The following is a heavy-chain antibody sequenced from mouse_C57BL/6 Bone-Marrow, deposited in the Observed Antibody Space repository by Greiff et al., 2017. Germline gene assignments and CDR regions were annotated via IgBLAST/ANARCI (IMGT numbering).Heavy chain of an antibody. Sequence: EVQLQQSGPELVKPGASVKISCKASGYTFTDYYMNWVKQSHGKSLEWIGDINPNNGGTSYNQKFKGKATLTVDTSSSTAYMELRSLTSEDSAVYYCARTAQAWFAYWGQGTLVTVSA. V-gene: IGHV1-26*01. CDR3: ARTAQAWFAY. CDR2: INPNNGGT. D-gene: IGHD3-2*02. J-gene: IGHJ3*01. CDR1: GYTFTDYY.